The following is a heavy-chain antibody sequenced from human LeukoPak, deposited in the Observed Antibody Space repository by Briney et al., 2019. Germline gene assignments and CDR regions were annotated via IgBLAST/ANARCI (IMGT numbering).Heavy chain of an antibody. CDR3: ARDPDYGDYDGD. Sequence: GGSLRFSCAASGFTVSSNYMSWVRQAPGKGLEWVSVIYSGGSTYYADSVKGRFTISRDNSKNTLYLQMNSLRAEDTAVYYCARDPDYGDYDGDWGQGTLVTVSS. CDR2: IYSGGST. D-gene: IGHD4-17*01. J-gene: IGHJ4*02. CDR1: GFTVSSNY. V-gene: IGHV3-66*01.